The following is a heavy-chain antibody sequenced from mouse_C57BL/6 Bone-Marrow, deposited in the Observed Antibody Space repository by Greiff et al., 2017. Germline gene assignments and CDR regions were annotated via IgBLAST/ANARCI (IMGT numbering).Heavy chain of an antibody. CDR3: ARTGLRLRRAWFAY. J-gene: IGHJ3*01. Sequence: EVQLVESGPGLVKPSQSLSLTCSVTGYSITSGYYWNWIRQFPGNKLEWMGYISYDGSNNYNPSLKNRISITRDTSTNQCFLKLNSVTTEDTATYYCARTGLRLRRAWFAYWGQGTLVTVSA. D-gene: IGHD3-2*02. CDR2: ISYDGSN. CDR1: GYSITSGYY. V-gene: IGHV3-6*01.